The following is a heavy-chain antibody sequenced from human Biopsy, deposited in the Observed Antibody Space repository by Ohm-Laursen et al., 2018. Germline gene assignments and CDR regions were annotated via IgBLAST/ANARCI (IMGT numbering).Heavy chain of an antibody. CDR3: ARVSLWELLPNPTQPFDY. CDR1: GFTFDDYA. CDR2: ISWNSLSI. Sequence: SLRLSCSASGFTFDDYALHWVRQAPGKALEWVSGISWNSLSIGYADSVKGRFTISRDNAKNSLYLQMNSLRAEDTALYYCARVSLWELLPNPTQPFDYWGQGTLVTVSS. D-gene: IGHD1-26*01. V-gene: IGHV3-9*01. J-gene: IGHJ4*02.